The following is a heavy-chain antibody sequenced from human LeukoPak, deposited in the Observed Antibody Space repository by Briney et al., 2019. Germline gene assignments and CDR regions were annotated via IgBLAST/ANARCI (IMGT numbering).Heavy chain of an antibody. CDR1: GYTFTGYY. CDR2: INPNSGGT. Sequence: GASVKVSCKASGYTFTGYYMHRVRQAPGQGLDWMGWINPNSGGTNYAQKFQGRVTMTRDTSISIAYMELSRLRSDDTAVYYCARDTARITIFGVAKYMDVWGKGTTVTVSS. CDR3: ARDTARITIFGVAKYMDV. J-gene: IGHJ6*03. D-gene: IGHD3-3*01. V-gene: IGHV1-2*02.